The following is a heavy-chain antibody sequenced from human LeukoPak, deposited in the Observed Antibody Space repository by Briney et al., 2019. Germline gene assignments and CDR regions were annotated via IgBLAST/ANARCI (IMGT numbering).Heavy chain of an antibody. Sequence: GGSLRLSCAASGFTFNWSWMNWVRQAPGKGLEWVANMDPSGSQKRYVDCVKGRFTISRDNPGTSVYLEMNSLRTEDTAIYYCAIWASGNYWGQGTLVTVSS. J-gene: IGHJ4*02. CDR3: AIWASGNY. CDR2: MDPSGSQK. V-gene: IGHV3-7*01. D-gene: IGHD3-10*01. CDR1: GFTFNWSW.